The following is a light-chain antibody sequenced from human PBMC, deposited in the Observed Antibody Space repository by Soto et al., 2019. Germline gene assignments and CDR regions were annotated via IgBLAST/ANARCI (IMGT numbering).Light chain of an antibody. V-gene: IGKV1-39*01. CDR3: QRSYSTPLT. J-gene: IGKJ4*02. CDR1: QSISSY. Sequence: DIQMTQSPSSLSASVGDRVTITCRASQSISSYLNWYQQKPGKAPKLLIYAASSLQSGVPSRFSGSGSGTNFTLTISSLQPEDFATYYCQRSYSTPLTSGGGTKVDIK. CDR2: AAS.